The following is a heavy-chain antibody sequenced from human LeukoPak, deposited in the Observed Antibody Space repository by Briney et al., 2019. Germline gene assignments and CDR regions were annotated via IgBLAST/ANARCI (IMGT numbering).Heavy chain of an antibody. J-gene: IGHJ4*02. CDR2: IYHSGST. V-gene: IGHV4-38-2*02. CDR1: GYSISSGYY. D-gene: IGHD2-15*01. Sequence: SSQTLSLTCTVSGYSISSGYYWGWIRQPPGKGLEWIGSIYHSGSTYYNPSLKSRVTISVDTSKNQFSLKLSSVTAADTAVYYCATATYCSGGSCSPRRRSYFDYWGQGTLVTVSS. CDR3: ATATYCSGGSCSPRRRSYFDY.